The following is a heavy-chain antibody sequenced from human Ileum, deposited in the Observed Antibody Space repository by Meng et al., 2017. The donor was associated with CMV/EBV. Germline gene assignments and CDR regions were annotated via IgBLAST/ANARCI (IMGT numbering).Heavy chain of an antibody. J-gene: IGHJ6*02. D-gene: IGHD5-24*01. V-gene: IGHV4-61*01. CDR3: ARARSARWLQGYYYYGLDV. CDR2: MSYTVST. Sequence: SETLSLTCSVSGAAINSGTYHWNWVRQPPGETLEWIGNMSYTVSTDYNPSLESRVTISRDTSKNQSSLMLASVTGADPAVYYCARARSARWLQGYYYYGLDVWGQGTTVTVSS. CDR1: GAAINSGTYH.